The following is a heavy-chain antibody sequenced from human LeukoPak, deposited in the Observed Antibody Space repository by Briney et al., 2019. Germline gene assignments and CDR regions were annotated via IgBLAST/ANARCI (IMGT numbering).Heavy chain of an antibody. V-gene: IGHV3-30-3*01. CDR2: ISYDGNNK. CDR1: GFTFSSYA. Sequence: PGRSLRLSCAASGFTFSSYAMHWVRQAPGKGLEWVAVISYDGNNKYYADSVKGRFTISRDNSKNTLYLQMNSLRAEDTAVYYCARVHCSSTSCSPYYYYYMDVWGKGTTVTVSS. CDR3: ARVHCSSTSCSPYYYYYMDV. J-gene: IGHJ6*03. D-gene: IGHD2-2*01.